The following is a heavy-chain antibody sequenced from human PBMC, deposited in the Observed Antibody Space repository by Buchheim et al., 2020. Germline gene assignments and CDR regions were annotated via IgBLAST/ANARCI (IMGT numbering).Heavy chain of an antibody. D-gene: IGHD2-2*01. CDR1: GGSISSSNW. CDR3: ASRRVAVPAAMLDYYYGMDV. V-gene: IGHV4-4*02. CDR2: IYHSGST. Sequence: QVQLQESGPGLVKPSGTLSLTCAVSGGSISSSNWWSWVRQPPGKGLEWIGEIYHSGSTNYNPSLKSRVTISVDKSKNQFPLKLSSVTAADTAVYYCASRRVAVPAAMLDYYYGMDVWGQGTT. J-gene: IGHJ6*02.